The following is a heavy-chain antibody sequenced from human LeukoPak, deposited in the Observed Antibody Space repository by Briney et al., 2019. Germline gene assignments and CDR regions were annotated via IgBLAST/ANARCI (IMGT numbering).Heavy chain of an antibody. V-gene: IGHV4-30-4*01. CDR2: IYYSGST. Sequence: PSETLSLTCTVSGGSISSGDYYWSWIRQPPGKGLEWIGYIYYSGSTYYNPSLKSRVTISVDTSKNQFSLKLSSVTAADTAVYYCARGHSSDDFWSGRYKDYWGQGTLVTVSS. CDR1: GGSISSGDYY. D-gene: IGHD3-3*01. CDR3: ARGHSSDDFWSGRYKDY. J-gene: IGHJ4*02.